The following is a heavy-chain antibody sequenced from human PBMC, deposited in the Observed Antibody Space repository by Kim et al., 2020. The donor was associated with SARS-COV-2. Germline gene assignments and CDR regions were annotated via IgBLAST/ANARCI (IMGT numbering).Heavy chain of an antibody. CDR2: TYWDDDK. D-gene: IGHD3-22*01. CDR1: GFSLSTSGVG. J-gene: IGHJ3*01. Sequence: SGPTLVHPTQTLTLTCTFSGFSLSTSGVGVGWIRQPPGKALEWLALTYWDDDKRYSPSLKSRLTITKDTSKNQVVLIMTNMDPVDTATYYCAHVEYYYDRSGSIDAFDFWGQGTMVTVSS. CDR3: AHVEYYYDRSGSIDAFDF. V-gene: IGHV2-5*02.